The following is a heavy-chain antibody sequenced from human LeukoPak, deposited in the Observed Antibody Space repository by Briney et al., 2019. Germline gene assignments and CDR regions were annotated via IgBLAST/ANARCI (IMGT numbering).Heavy chain of an antibody. D-gene: IGHD1-26*01. CDR1: GGSISSYY. CDR3: ARVASGSYYNWFDP. Sequence: SETLSLTCTVSGGSISSYYWSWIRQPPGKGLEWIGYIYYSGSTNYNPSLKSRVTISVDTSKNQFSLKLSSVTAADTAVYYCARVASGSYYNWFDPWDQGTLATVSS. J-gene: IGHJ5*02. V-gene: IGHV4-59*01. CDR2: IYYSGST.